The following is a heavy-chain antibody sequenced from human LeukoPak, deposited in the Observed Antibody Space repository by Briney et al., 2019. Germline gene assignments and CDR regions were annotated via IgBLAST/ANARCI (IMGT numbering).Heavy chain of an antibody. Sequence: PGGSLRLSCAASGFNFSTYTMNWVRQAPGKGLEWLSYITSSSNSIYYADSVKGRFTISRDNAKNSLYLQMDSLRAEDTAVYYCARASSGYGFYSNYWGHGTLVTVSS. V-gene: IGHV3-48*01. CDR1: GFNFSTYT. CDR3: ARASSGYGFYSNY. CDR2: ITSSSNSI. J-gene: IGHJ4*01. D-gene: IGHD3-22*01.